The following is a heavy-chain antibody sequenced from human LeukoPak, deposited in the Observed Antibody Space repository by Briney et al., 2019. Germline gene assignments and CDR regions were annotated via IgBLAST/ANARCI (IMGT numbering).Heavy chain of an antibody. CDR2: ISYDGSNK. D-gene: IGHD1-26*01. J-gene: IGHJ4*02. CDR1: GXTFSSYG. CDR3: AKALTFYSGSYDY. V-gene: IGHV3-30*18. Sequence: GGSLRLSCAASGXTFSSYGMHWVRQAPGKGLEWVAVISYDGSNKYYADSVKGRFTISRDNSKNTLYLQMNSLRAEDTAVYYCAKALTFYSGSYDYWGQGTLVTVSS.